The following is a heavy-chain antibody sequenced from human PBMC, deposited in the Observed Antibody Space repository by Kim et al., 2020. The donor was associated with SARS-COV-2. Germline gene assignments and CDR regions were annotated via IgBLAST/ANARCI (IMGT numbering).Heavy chain of an antibody. V-gene: IGHV1-18*04. D-gene: IGHD6-13*01. CDR1: GYIFSNYG. Sequence: ASVKVSCKTSGYIFSNYGISWVRQAPGQGLEWMAWISAYSNNINYAEKVKGRVTLTTDRSTSTAYMEVRSLTFDDTAVYFCAREKGQSWGAAGADFWGQGTLVTVSS. J-gene: IGHJ4*02. CDR3: AREKGQSWGAAGADF. CDR2: ISAYSNNI.